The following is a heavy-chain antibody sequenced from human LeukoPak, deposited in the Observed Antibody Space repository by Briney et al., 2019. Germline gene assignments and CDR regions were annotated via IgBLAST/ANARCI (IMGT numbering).Heavy chain of an antibody. J-gene: IGHJ4*02. CDR2: IYTSGST. D-gene: IGHD3-10*01. CDR3: ASYYYGSGSYYKANY. Sequence: SETLSLTCTVSGGSISSYYWSWIRQPAGKGLEWIGRIYTSGSTNYNPSLKSRVTISVDTSKNQFSLKLSSVTAADTAVYYCASYYYGSGSYYKANYWGQGTLVTVSS. V-gene: IGHV4-4*07. CDR1: GGSISSYY.